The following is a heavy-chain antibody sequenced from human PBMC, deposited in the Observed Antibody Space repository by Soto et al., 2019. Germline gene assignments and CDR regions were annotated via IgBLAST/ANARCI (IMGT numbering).Heavy chain of an antibody. Sequence: GESLKISCKGSGYSFTSYWIGWVRQMPGKGLEWMGIIYPGDSDTRYSPSFQGQVTISADKSISTAYLQWSSLKASDTAMYYCARNGEAATPWYSSGDLWWFDPWGQGTLVTVSS. CDR1: GYSFTSYW. D-gene: IGHD6-19*01. J-gene: IGHJ5*02. CDR2: IYPGDSDT. V-gene: IGHV5-51*01. CDR3: ARNGEAATPWYSSGDLWWFDP.